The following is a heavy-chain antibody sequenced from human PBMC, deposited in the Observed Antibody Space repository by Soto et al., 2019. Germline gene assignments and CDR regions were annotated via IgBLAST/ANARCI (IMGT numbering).Heavy chain of an antibody. J-gene: IGHJ4*02. V-gene: IGHV1-69*13. D-gene: IGHD5-18*01. CDR2: FIAMLGTP. Sequence: SVKVSCKASGGTFGSQGIAWVRQAPGQGLEWMGGFIAMLGTPTYAKKVQGRATISADESLTSSYLELRSPRSEDTGVYFCARGAMANFDYWGQGTVVTVSS. CDR1: GGTFGSQG. CDR3: ARGAMANFDY.